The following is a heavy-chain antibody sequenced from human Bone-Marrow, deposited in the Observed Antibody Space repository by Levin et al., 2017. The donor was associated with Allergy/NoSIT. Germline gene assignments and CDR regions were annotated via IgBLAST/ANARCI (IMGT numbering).Heavy chain of an antibody. J-gene: IGHJ5*02. CDR3: ARAFRPTGINDSGYDWGHSP. Sequence: GESLKISCAASGFTFSSYAMHWVRQAPGKGLEWVAVISYDGTYKYYADSVKGRFTISRDNSKNTVYLQMNSLRAEDTAVYYCARAFRPTGINDSGYDWGHSPWGQGTLVTVSS. CDR2: ISYDGTYK. D-gene: IGHD5-12*01. V-gene: IGHV3-30-3*01. CDR1: GFTFSSYA.